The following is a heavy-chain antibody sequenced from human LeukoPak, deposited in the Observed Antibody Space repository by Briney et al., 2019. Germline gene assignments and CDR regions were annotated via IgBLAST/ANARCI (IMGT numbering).Heavy chain of an antibody. D-gene: IGHD5-12*01. Sequence: GGSLRLSCAASGFTFSSYAMHWVRQAPGKGLGWVAVISYDGSNKYYADSVKGRFTISRDNSKNTLYLQMNSLRAEDTAVYYCAREGWMFGMDVWGQGTTVTVSS. CDR1: GFTFSSYA. CDR2: ISYDGSNK. J-gene: IGHJ6*02. CDR3: AREGWMFGMDV. V-gene: IGHV3-30*04.